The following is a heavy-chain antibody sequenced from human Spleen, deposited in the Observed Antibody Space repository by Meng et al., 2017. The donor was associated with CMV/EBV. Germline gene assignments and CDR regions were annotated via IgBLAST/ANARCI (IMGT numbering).Heavy chain of an antibody. D-gene: IGHD3-22*01. J-gene: IGHJ5*02. Sequence: SISSGGYSWSWIRQPPGKGLEWIGYIYHSGSTYYNPSLKSRVTISVDRSKNQFSLKLSSVTAADTAVYYCARGIGGTDSSGYSWWFDPWGQGTLVTVSS. V-gene: IGHV4-30-2*01. CDR3: ARGIGGTDSSGYSWWFDP. CDR2: IYHSGST. CDR1: SISSGGYS.